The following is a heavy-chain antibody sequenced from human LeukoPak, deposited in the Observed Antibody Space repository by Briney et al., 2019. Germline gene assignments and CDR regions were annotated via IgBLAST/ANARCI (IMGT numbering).Heavy chain of an antibody. D-gene: IGHD3-22*01. V-gene: IGHV1-2*02. J-gene: IGHJ5*02. CDR3: ARMDYYDSSGYGHWFDP. CDR1: GYTFTGYY. CDR2: INPNSGGT. Sequence: ASVKVSCKASGYTFTGYYMHWVRQAPGQGLEWMGWINPNSGGTNYAQKFQGRVTMTRDTSISTAYMELSRLRSDDTAVYYCARMDYYDSSGYGHWFDPWGQGTLVTVSS.